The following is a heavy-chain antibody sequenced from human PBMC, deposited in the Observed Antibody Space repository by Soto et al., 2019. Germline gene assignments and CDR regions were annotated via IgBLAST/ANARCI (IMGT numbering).Heavy chain of an antibody. V-gene: IGHV4-38-2*02. J-gene: IGHJ6*02. CDR3: ARDQRVLNLRYYYYYYGMDV. CDR2: IYHSGST. CDR1: GYSISSGYY. D-gene: IGHD3-9*01. Sequence: SETLSLTCAVSGYSISSGYYWGWIRQPPGKGLEWIGSIYHSGSTYYNPSLKSRVTISVDTSKNQFSLKLSSVTAADTAVYYCARDQRVLNLRYYYYYYGMDVWGQGTTVTVSS.